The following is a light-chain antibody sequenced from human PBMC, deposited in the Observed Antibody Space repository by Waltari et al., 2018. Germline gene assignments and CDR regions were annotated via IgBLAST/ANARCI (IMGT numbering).Light chain of an antibody. CDR2: QDS. Sequence: SYELTQPPSVSVSPGQTASITCSGDKLGDKYAFWYQQKPGQSPVLVIYQDSKRPSGIPERFSGSNSGNTATLTISGTQAMDEADYYCQAWDSSTAYVVFGGGTKLTVL. CDR1: KLGDKY. CDR3: QAWDSSTAYVV. J-gene: IGLJ2*01. V-gene: IGLV3-1*01.